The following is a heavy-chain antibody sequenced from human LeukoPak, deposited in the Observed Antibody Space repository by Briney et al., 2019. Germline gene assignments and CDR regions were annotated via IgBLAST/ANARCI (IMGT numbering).Heavy chain of an antibody. D-gene: IGHD1-20*01. CDR1: GGSVSSYY. CDR3: ARALRARITGTTASVYGMDV. V-gene: IGHV4-59*02. Sequence: PSETLSLTCTVSGGSVSSYYWSWIRQPPGKGLEWIGYIYYSGSTNYNPSLKSRVTISVDTSKNQFSLKLSSVTAADTAVYYCARALRARITGTTASVYGMDVWGQGTTVTVSS. CDR2: IYYSGST. J-gene: IGHJ6*02.